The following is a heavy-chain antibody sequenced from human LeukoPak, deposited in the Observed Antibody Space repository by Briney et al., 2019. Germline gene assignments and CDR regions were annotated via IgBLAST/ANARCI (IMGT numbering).Heavy chain of an antibody. J-gene: IGHJ6*02. D-gene: IGHD6-13*01. CDR2: IYYSGST. CDR3: ARAGIAAAYYYYYGMDV. CDR1: GGSISSGGYY. Sequence: PSETLSLTCTVSGGSISSGGYYWSWIRQHPGKGLEWIGYIYYSGSTYYNPSLKSRVTISVDTSKNQFFLKLSSVTAADTAVYYCARAGIAAAYYYYYGMDVWGQGTTVTVSS. V-gene: IGHV4-31*03.